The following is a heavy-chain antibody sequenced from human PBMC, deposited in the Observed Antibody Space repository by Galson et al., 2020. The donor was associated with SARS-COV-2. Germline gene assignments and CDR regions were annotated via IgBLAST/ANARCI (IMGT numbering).Heavy chain of an antibody. CDR1: GYSFISYW. CDR3: ARQLYTASVAARAYY. D-gene: IGHD2-2*02. Sequence: HGESLKISCKASGYSFISYWIGWVRQTPGKGLEWMAIIYPADSDIKYSPSFQGQDTIPADKSLSTAYLQWSSFKTADTVIYYCARQLYTASVAARAYYWGQGSLVTGSS. V-gene: IGHV5-51*01. J-gene: IGHJ4*02. CDR2: IYPADSDI.